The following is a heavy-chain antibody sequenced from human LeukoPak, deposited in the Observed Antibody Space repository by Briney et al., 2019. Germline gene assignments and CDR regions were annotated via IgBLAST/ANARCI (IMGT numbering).Heavy chain of an antibody. D-gene: IGHD6-25*01. CDR3: ARESGCGNYYYYYMDV. CDR1: GGSFSGYY. CDR2: MNHSGST. Sequence: SETLSLTCAVYGGSFSGYYWSWIRQPPGKGLEWIGEMNHSGSTNYNPSLKSRVTTSVDTSKNQFSLNLSSVTAADTAVYYCARESGCGNYYYYYMDVWGKGTTVTVSS. J-gene: IGHJ6*03. V-gene: IGHV4-34*01.